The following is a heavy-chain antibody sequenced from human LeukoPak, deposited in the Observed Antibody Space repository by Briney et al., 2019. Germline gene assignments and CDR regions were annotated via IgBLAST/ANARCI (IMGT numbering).Heavy chain of an antibody. D-gene: IGHD6-19*01. CDR2: IYTSGST. CDR1: GGSISSYY. Sequence: KPPETLSLTCTVSGGSISSYYWSWIRQPAGKGLEWIGRIYTSGSTNYNPSLKSRVTMSVDTSKNQFSLKLSSVTAADTAVYYCAREGVDVAVAGRNYYYYGMDVWGQGTTVTVSS. J-gene: IGHJ6*02. CDR3: AREGVDVAVAGRNYYYYGMDV. V-gene: IGHV4-4*07.